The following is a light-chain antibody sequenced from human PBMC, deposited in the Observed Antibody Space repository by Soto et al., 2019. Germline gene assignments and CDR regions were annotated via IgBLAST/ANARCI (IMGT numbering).Light chain of an antibody. CDR3: SSYTSTNTWV. Sequence: QSVLTQPASVAGSPGQSITISCTGTSSDVGSHNFVSWHQQHPVKAPKFMIYGVNNRPSGVSNRFSGSKSGNTASLTISGLQAEDEADYYCSSYTSTNTWVFGGGTKLTVL. CDR1: SSDVGSHNF. J-gene: IGLJ3*02. V-gene: IGLV2-14*01. CDR2: GVN.